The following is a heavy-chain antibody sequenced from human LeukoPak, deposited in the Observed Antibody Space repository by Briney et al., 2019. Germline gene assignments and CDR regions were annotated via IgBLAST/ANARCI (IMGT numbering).Heavy chain of an antibody. CDR3: ARDGGNFNYYFDY. Sequence: SETLSLTCTVSGGSISSGDYYWSWIRQPPGKGLEWIGYIYYSGSTYYNPFLKSRVTISVDTSRNKFSLMLSSVTAADTAVYYCARDGGNFNYYFDYWGQGTLVTVSS. J-gene: IGHJ4*02. V-gene: IGHV4-30-4*01. CDR1: GGSISSGDYY. D-gene: IGHD4-23*01. CDR2: IYYSGST.